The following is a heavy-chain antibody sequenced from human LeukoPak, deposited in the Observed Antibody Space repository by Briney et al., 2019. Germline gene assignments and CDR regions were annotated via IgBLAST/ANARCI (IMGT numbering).Heavy chain of an antibody. D-gene: IGHD3-3*01. Sequence: GASVKVSCKASGYTFTSYYMHWVRQAPGQGLEWMGIINPSGGSTSYAQKFQGRVTMTRDTSTGTVYMELSSLRSEDTAVYYCATPQASFWSGYPRYYYGMDVWGQGTTVTVSS. CDR3: ATPQASFWSGYPRYYYGMDV. CDR2: INPSGGST. J-gene: IGHJ6*02. CDR1: GYTFTSYY. V-gene: IGHV1-46*01.